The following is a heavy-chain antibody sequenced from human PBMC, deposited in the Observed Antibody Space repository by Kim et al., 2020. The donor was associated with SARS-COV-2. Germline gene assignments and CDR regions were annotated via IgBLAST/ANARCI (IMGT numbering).Heavy chain of an antibody. J-gene: IGHJ6*02. D-gene: IGHD6-13*01. V-gene: IGHV3-9*01. Sequence: DSVKCRFTICRDNAKNALYLQMNSLRAEDTALYYCAKAGAAGTEYYGMDVWGQGTTVTVSS. CDR3: AKAGAAGTEYYGMDV.